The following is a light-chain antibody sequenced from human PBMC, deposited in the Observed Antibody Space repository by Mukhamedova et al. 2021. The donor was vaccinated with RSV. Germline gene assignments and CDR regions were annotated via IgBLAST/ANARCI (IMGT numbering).Light chain of an antibody. CDR1: QDISRW. Sequence: VTITCRASQDISRWLAWYQQKPGKAPKLLIYTASSLRSGVPSRFSGSGSGTDFTLTISSLQPEDFATYYCQQANSFPFTFGPGTKV. CDR2: TAS. CDR3: QQANSFPFT. V-gene: IGKV1-12*01. J-gene: IGKJ3*01.